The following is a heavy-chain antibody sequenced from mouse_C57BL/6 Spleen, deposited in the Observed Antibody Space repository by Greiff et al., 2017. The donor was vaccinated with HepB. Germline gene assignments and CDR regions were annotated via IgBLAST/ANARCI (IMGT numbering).Heavy chain of an antibody. CDR3: ARDDGGIDY. CDR1: GFTFSDYY. J-gene: IGHJ2*01. V-gene: IGHV5-16*01. CDR2: INYDGSST. Sequence: EVQVVESEGGLVQPGSSMKLSCTASGFTFSDYYMAWVRQVPEKGLEWVANINYDGSSTYYLDSLKSRFIISRDNAKNILYLQMSSLKSEDTATYYCARDDGGIDYWGQGTTLTVSS.